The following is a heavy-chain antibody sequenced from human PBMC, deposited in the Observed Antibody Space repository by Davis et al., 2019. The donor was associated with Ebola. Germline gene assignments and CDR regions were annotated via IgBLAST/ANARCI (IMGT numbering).Heavy chain of an antibody. V-gene: IGHV3-30*18. D-gene: IGHD3-10*01. CDR3: AKGSGRRVATGYFDY. CDR2: ISYDGSNK. CDR1: GFTFSSYG. J-gene: IGHJ4*02. Sequence: PGGSLRLSCAASGFTFSSYGMHWVRQAPGKGLEWVAVISYDGSNKYYADSVKGRFTISRDNSKNTLYLQMNSLRAEDTAVYYCAKGSGRRVATGYFDYWGQGTLVTVSS.